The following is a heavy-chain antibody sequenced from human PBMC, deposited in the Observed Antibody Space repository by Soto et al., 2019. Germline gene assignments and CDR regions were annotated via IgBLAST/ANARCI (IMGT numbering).Heavy chain of an antibody. D-gene: IGHD6-19*01. CDR3: ARRRAVAGTGYYYGMDV. CDR1: GYSFTSYW. J-gene: IGHJ6*02. CDR2: IYPGDSDT. V-gene: IGHV5-51*01. Sequence: SGESLKISCKGSGYSFTSYWIGWVRQMPGKGREWMGIIYPGDSDTRYSPSFQGQVTISADKSISTAYLQWSSLKASDTAMYYCARRRAVAGTGYYYGMDVWGQGTTVTAP.